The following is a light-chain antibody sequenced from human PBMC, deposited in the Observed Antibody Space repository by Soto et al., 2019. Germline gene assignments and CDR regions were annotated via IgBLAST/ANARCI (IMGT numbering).Light chain of an antibody. V-gene: IGLV2-18*02. Sequence: QSVLTQPPSVSGSPGQSVTISCTGTSSDVGSYNRVSWYQQPPGTAPKLMIYEVSNRPSGVPDRFSGSKSGNTASLTISGLQAVDEADYYCSSYTSSNTLIFGIGRKVTVL. CDR1: SSDVGSYNR. CDR3: SSYTSSNTLI. CDR2: EVS. J-gene: IGLJ1*01.